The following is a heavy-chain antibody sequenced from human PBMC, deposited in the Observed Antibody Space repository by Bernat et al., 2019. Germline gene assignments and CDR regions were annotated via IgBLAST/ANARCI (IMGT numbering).Heavy chain of an antibody. CDR1: GFTFSNAW. Sequence: EVQLVESGGGLVKPGGSLRLSCAASGFTFSNAWMSWVRQAPGKGLEWVGRIKIKSDGGTADYAAPVKGRFTISRDDSKNTLYLQMNSLKTEDTAVYYCTATLPYWGQGTLVTVSS. J-gene: IGHJ4*02. CDR2: IKIKSDGGTA. CDR3: TATLPY. V-gene: IGHV3-15*01.